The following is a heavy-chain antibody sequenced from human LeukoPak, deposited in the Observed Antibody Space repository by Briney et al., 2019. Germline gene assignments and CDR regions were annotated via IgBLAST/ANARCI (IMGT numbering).Heavy chain of an antibody. J-gene: IGHJ5*02. V-gene: IGHV4-59*01. CDR1: GGSFSGYY. Sequence: PSETLSLTCAVYGGSFSGYYWSWIRQPPGKGLEWIGYIYYRGSTNYNPSLKSRVTISVDTSKNQFSLKLSSVTAADTAVYYCARYSKYYDFWSGFDPWGQGTLVTVSS. CDR3: ARYSKYYDFWSGFDP. CDR2: IYYRGST. D-gene: IGHD3-3*01.